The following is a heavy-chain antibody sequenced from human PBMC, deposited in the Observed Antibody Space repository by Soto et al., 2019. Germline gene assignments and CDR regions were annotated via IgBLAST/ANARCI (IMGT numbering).Heavy chain of an antibody. D-gene: IGHD3-10*01. CDR3: AGGGEYGSGSYHTIDY. CDR2: IWYDGSNK. CDR1: GFTFSSYG. Sequence: QVQLVESGGGVVQPGRSLRLSCAASGFTFSSYGMHWVRQAPGKGLEWVAVIWYDGSNKYYADSVKGRFTISRDNSKNTLYLQMNSLRAEDTAVYYCAGGGEYGSGSYHTIDYWGQGTLVTVSS. J-gene: IGHJ4*02. V-gene: IGHV3-33*01.